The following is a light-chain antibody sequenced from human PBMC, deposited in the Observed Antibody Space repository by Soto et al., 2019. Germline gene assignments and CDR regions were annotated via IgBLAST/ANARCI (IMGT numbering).Light chain of an antibody. CDR2: EGS. CDR1: SSDVGSYNL. Sequence: QSALTQPASVSGSPGQSITISCTGTSSDVGSYNLVSWYQQHPGKAPKLMIYEGSKRPSWVSNRFSGSKSGNTASLTISGLQAEDEADYYCCSYAGSRTFYVVFGGGTKLTVL. V-gene: IGLV2-23*03. CDR3: CSYAGSRTFYVV. J-gene: IGLJ2*01.